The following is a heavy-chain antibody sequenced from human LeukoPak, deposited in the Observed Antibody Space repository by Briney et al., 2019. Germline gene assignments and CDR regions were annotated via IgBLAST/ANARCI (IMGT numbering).Heavy chain of an antibody. V-gene: IGHV3-7*01. CDR2: IKQDGSEK. CDR3: ARGLGANYYDSSGIFDY. J-gene: IGHJ4*02. Sequence: GGSLRLSCAASGFTFSSYAMSWVRQAPGKGLEWVANIKQDGSEKYYVDSVKGRFTISRDNAKNPLYLQMNSLRAEDTAVYYCARGLGANYYDSSGIFDYWGQGTLVTVSS. D-gene: IGHD3-22*01. CDR1: GFTFSSYA.